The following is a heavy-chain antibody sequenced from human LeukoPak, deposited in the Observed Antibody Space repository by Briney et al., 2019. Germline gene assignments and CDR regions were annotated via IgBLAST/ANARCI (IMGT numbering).Heavy chain of an antibody. D-gene: IGHD6-19*01. J-gene: IGHJ4*02. CDR3: ARASAVAGTRDY. V-gene: IGHV3-7*01. CDR2: IKQDGSDR. CDR1: GFSFSSYW. Sequence: GGSLRLSCTASGFSFSSYWMSWVRQAPGKGLEWVANIKQDGSDRYYVDSVKGRFTISRDNAKNSLYLQMNSLRAEDSALYYCARASAVAGTRDYWGQGALVTVSS.